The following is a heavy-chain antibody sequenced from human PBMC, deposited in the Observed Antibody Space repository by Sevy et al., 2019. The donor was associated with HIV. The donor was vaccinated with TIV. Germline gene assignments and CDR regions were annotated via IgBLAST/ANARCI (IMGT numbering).Heavy chain of an antibody. J-gene: IGHJ4*02. CDR3: ARESIAVAGIGYYFDY. D-gene: IGHD6-19*01. CDR1: GFTYSSYG. Sequence: GGSLRLSCAASGFTYSSYGMHWVRQAPGKGLEWVAVIWYDGSNKGYADSVKGRFTISRDNSKNTLYVQRNSLRAEDTAVYYCARESIAVAGIGYYFDYWGQGTLVTVSS. V-gene: IGHV3-33*01. CDR2: IWYDGSNK.